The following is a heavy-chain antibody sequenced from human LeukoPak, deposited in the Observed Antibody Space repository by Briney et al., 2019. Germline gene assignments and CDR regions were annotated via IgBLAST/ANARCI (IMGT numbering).Heavy chain of an antibody. CDR2: ISSDGSST. Sequence: GGSLRLSCAASGFTFRNHWMHWVRQTPGKGLVWVSRISSDGSSTTYADSAKGRFTISRDNAKNTLYLQMNNLRAEDTAMYYCARDQRVTGRPDIDYWGQGTLVIVSS. D-gene: IGHD6-6*01. CDR3: ARDQRVTGRPDIDY. V-gene: IGHV3-74*03. J-gene: IGHJ4*02. CDR1: GFTFRNHW.